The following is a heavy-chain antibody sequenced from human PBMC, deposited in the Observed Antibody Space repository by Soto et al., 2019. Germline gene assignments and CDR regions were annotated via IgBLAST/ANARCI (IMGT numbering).Heavy chain of an antibody. CDR2: IYWNDDK. D-gene: IGHD3-16*01. CDR3: AHLKGLISCRHLGS. J-gene: IGHJ5*02. V-gene: IGHV2-5*01. Sequence: QITLKESGPTLVKPTQTLTLTCTFSGFSFNTTGVGLTWIRQPPGKALEWLALIYWNDDKRYSSSLKSRLIITKDTSKNQVVLTVTDVDPVDTATYYCAHLKGLISCRHLGSWGQGALVTVSS. CDR1: GFSFNTTGVG.